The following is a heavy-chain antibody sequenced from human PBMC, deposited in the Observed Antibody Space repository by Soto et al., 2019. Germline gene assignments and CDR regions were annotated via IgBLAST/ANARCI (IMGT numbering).Heavy chain of an antibody. Sequence: PSETLSLTCTVSGGSISSYYWSWIRQPPGKGLEWIGYIYYSGSTNYNPSLKSRVTISVDTSKNQFSLKLSSVTAADTAVYYCARGGWVVPAAMRPYYYYGMDVWGQGTTVTVSS. V-gene: IGHV4-59*01. CDR2: IYYSGST. D-gene: IGHD2-2*01. CDR1: GGSISSYY. J-gene: IGHJ6*02. CDR3: ARGGWVVPAAMRPYYYYGMDV.